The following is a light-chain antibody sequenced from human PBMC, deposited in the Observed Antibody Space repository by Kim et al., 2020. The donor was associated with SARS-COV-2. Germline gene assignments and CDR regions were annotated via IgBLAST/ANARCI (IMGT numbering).Light chain of an antibody. CDR1: RGGIAGNV. Sequence: GNTVTIYRTRSRGGIAGNVEQYYQQRSGSAPTTLIYEDNQRPSGVPDRFSGSIDSSANTASLTISGLKTEDEADYYCQSCDSSNWVFGGGTQLTVL. CDR2: EDN. CDR3: QSCDSSNWV. V-gene: IGLV6-57*03. J-gene: IGLJ3*02.